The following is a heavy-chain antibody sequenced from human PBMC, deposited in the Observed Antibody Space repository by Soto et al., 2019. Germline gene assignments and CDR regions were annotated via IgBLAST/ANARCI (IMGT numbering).Heavy chain of an antibody. V-gene: IGHV1-69*02. CDR2: IIPTLGIA. D-gene: IGHD3-3*01. Sequence: QVQLLQSGSEVKKPGASVRVSCKVSGDTLNKSTISWVRLAPGQGLEWMGRIIPTLGIANSAQKFQDRFSITADKFTSTIYMEMRSLKPEDTAVYYCARLIRSVSSSCDFWGQGTLVTVSS. CDR1: GDTLNKST. J-gene: IGHJ4*02. CDR3: ARLIRSVSSSCDF.